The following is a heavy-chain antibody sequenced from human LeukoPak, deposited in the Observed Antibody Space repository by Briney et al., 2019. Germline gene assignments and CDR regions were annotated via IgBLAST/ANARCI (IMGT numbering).Heavy chain of an antibody. D-gene: IGHD6-19*01. CDR1: GFTFSNYG. CDR2: IWYDGNNK. Sequence: GGSQRLSCAASGFTFSNYGMHWVRQAPGKGLEWVAVIWYDGNNKYYADSVKGRFTISRDNSKNTLYLQMDSLRAEDTAVYYCARGKQWLVPDYWGQGTLVTVSS. J-gene: IGHJ4*02. V-gene: IGHV3-30*19. CDR3: ARGKQWLVPDY.